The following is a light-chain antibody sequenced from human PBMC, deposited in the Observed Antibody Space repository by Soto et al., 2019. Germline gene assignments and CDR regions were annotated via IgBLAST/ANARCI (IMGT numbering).Light chain of an antibody. J-gene: IGLJ1*01. CDR1: STDVGGYNY. CDR3: SSYAGSNNRGV. CDR2: EVS. Sequence: QSVLTQPPSASGSPGQSVTISCTGTSTDVGGYNYISWYQHHPGKGPKLIIYEVSERPSGVPDRFSGSKSGNTASLTASGLQAEDEADYYCSSYAGSNNRGVFGSGTKVTVL. V-gene: IGLV2-8*01.